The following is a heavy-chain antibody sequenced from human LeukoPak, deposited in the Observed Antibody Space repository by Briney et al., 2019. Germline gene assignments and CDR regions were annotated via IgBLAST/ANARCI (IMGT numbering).Heavy chain of an antibody. CDR3: ARGSSGWSAVYDAFDI. CDR1: GFTFSSYW. J-gene: IGHJ3*02. Sequence: GGSLRLSCAASGFTFSSYWMSWVRQAPGKGLEWVANIKQDGSEKYYVDSVKGRFTISRDNAKNSLYLQMNSLRAEDTAVCYCARGSSGWSAVYDAFDIWGQGTMVTVSS. CDR2: IKQDGSEK. D-gene: IGHD6-19*01. V-gene: IGHV3-7*01.